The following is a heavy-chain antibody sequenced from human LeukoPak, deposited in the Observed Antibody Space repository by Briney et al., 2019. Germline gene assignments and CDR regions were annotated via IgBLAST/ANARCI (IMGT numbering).Heavy chain of an antibody. J-gene: IGHJ5*02. Sequence: GGSLRLSCAASGFTFSSYAMHWVRQAPGKGLEWVAVISYDGSNKYYPDSVKGRFTISRDNSKNTLYLQMNSLRAEDAAVYYCARLDIVLIGGLDPWGQGTLVTVSS. D-gene: IGHD2-8*01. CDR3: ARLDIVLIGGLDP. CDR2: ISYDGSNK. CDR1: GFTFSSYA. V-gene: IGHV3-30-3*01.